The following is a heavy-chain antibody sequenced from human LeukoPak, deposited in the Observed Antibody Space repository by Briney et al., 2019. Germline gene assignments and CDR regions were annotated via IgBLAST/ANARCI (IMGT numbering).Heavy chain of an antibody. Sequence: VASVKVSCKASGYTFTGYYMHWVRQAPGQGLEWMGWINPNSGGTNYAQKFQGRVTMTRDTSISTAYMELSRLRSDDTAVYYCARDHGYSYGYGIGYWGQGTLVTVSS. CDR2: INPNSGGT. J-gene: IGHJ4*02. D-gene: IGHD5-18*01. CDR3: ARDHGYSYGYGIGY. CDR1: GYTFTGYY. V-gene: IGHV1-2*02.